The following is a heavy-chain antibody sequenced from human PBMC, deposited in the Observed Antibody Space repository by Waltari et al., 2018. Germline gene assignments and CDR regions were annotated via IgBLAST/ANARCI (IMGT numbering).Heavy chain of an antibody. J-gene: IGHJ3*02. D-gene: IGHD3-3*01. Sequence: EVQLVESGGGLVQPGGSLRLSCAASGFTFSSYAMSWVRQAPGKGLEWVSAISGSGGSTYYADSVKGRFTISRDNSKNTLYLQMNSLRAEDTAVYYCAKTGKCFWSGYPAFDIWGQGTMVTVSS. CDR1: GFTFSSYA. V-gene: IGHV3-23*04. CDR3: AKTGKCFWSGYPAFDI. CDR2: ISGSGGST.